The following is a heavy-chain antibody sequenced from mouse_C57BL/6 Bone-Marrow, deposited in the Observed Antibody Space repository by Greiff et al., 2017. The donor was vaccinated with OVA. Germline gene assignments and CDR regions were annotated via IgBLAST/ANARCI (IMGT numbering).Heavy chain of an antibody. Sequence: QVQLKQPGAELVKPGASVKMSCKASGYTFTSYWITWVKQRPGQGLEWIGDIYPGSGSNNYNETFKIKATQTVYTSSSTAFMQLRSLTSEDSAVYYCARCYSLAYWGQGTLVTVSA. CDR3: ARCYSLAY. V-gene: IGHV1-55*01. CDR1: GYTFTSYW. J-gene: IGHJ3*01. CDR2: IYPGSGSN. D-gene: IGHD5-2*01.